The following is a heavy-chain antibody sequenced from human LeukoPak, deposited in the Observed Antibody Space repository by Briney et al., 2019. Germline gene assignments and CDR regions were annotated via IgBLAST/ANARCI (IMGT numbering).Heavy chain of an antibody. Sequence: PGGSLRLSCAASGFTFSSYSMNWVRQAPGKGLEWVSSISSSSSYIYYADSVKGRFTISRDNAKNSLYLQMNSLRAEDTAVYYCARDHSYYDNMDYFDYWGQGTLVTVSS. J-gene: IGHJ4*02. D-gene: IGHD3-22*01. CDR2: ISSSSSYI. V-gene: IGHV3-21*01. CDR3: ARDHSYYDNMDYFDY. CDR1: GFTFSSYS.